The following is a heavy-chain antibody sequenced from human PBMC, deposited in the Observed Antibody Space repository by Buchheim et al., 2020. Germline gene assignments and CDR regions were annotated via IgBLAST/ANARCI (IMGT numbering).Heavy chain of an antibody. J-gene: IGHJ6*02. D-gene: IGHD3-3*01. V-gene: IGHV3-30*18. CDR2: ISYDGSNK. Sequence: QVQLVESGGGVVQPGRSLRLSCAASGFTFSSYGMHWVRQAPGKGLEWVAVISYDGSNKYYADSVKGRFTISRDNSKNTLYLQMNSLRAVDTAVYYCAKDREYYDFWSGTYYYYGMDVWGQGTT. CDR3: AKDREYYDFWSGTYYYYGMDV. CDR1: GFTFSSYG.